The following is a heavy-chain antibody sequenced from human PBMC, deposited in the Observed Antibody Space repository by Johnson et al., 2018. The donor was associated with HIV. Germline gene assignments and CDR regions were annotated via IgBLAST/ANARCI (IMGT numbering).Heavy chain of an antibody. D-gene: IGHD3-10*01. V-gene: IGHV3-15*01. CDR3: TTMSALWFGDIHVFGDGFDI. CDR1: GFIFSNAW. J-gene: IGHJ3*02. Sequence: VQLVESGGGLVKPGGSLRLSCAVSGFIFSNAWMSWVRQAPGKGLEWVGRVKSKNDGGTTEYGAPVKGRFTISRDASKNTLYLQMNGLKTEDTAMYYCTTMSALWFGDIHVFGDGFDIWGQGTMVTVSS. CDR2: VKSKNDGGTT.